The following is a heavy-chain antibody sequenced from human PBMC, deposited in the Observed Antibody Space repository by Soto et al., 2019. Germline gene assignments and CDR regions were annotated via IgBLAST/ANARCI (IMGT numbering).Heavy chain of an antibody. J-gene: IGHJ6*02. CDR1: GYTFTSYA. V-gene: IGHV1-3*01. Sequence: VASVKVSCKASGYTFTSYAMHWVRQAPGQRLEWMGWINAGNGNTKYSQKFQGRVTITRDTSASTAYMELSSLRAEDTAVYYCARDPPATRHGMDVWGQGTTVTVSS. CDR2: INAGNGNT. CDR3: ARDPPATRHGMDV.